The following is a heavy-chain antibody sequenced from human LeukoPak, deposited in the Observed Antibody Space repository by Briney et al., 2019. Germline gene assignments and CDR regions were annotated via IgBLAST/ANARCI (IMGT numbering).Heavy chain of an antibody. CDR1: GFIFSSYG. J-gene: IGHJ4*02. Sequence: GRSLRLSCAASGFIFSSYGMHWVRQAPGKGLEWVAVIWYDGSNKYYADSMKGRFTISRANSKNTLFLQMNSLRAEDTAVYYCARASAGPFPLDYWGQGTLVTVSS. D-gene: IGHD6-13*01. CDR3: ARASAGPFPLDY. CDR2: IWYDGSNK. V-gene: IGHV3-33*01.